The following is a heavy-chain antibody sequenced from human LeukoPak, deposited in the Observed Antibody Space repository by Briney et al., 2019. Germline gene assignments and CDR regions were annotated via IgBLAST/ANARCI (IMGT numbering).Heavy chain of an antibody. CDR1: GYTFTGYY. D-gene: IGHD6-19*01. Sequence: GASVKVSCKXSGYTFTGYYMHWVRQAPGQGLEWMGRINPNSGGTNYAQKFQGRVTMTRDTSISTAYMELSRLRSDDTAVYYCARVGLGWYSSGWYNWGQGTLVTVSS. J-gene: IGHJ4*02. V-gene: IGHV1-2*06. CDR2: INPNSGGT. CDR3: ARVGLGWYSSGWYN.